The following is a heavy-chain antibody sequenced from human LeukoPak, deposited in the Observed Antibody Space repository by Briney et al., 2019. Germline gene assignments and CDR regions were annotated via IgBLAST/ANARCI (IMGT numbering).Heavy chain of an antibody. Sequence: PGGSLRLSCAASGFTFSSYWMHWVRQAPGKGLVWVSRINSNGSSTSYADSVKGRFTISSANAKNTPYMQMNSLRAEDTAVYCCARDGVGYSSGWYYAFDIWGQGTMVTVSS. J-gene: IGHJ3*02. D-gene: IGHD6-19*01. V-gene: IGHV3-74*01. CDR2: INSNGSST. CDR3: ARDGVGYSSGWYYAFDI. CDR1: GFTFSSYW.